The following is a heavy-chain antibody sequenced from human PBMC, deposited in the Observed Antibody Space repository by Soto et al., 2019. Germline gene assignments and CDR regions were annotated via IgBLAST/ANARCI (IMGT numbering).Heavy chain of an antibody. J-gene: IGHJ5*02. D-gene: IGHD3-3*01. CDR2: IYPGDSDT. V-gene: IGHV5-51*01. CDR1: GYSFTSYW. Sequence: EVQLVQSGAEVKKPGESLKISCKGSGYSFTSYWIGWVRQMPGKGLEWMGIIYPGDSDTRYSPSFQGQATISADKSISTAYLQWSSLKASDTAMYYCARSEATTYYDFWSGYYEANWFDPWGQGTLVTVSS. CDR3: ARSEATTYYDFWSGYYEANWFDP.